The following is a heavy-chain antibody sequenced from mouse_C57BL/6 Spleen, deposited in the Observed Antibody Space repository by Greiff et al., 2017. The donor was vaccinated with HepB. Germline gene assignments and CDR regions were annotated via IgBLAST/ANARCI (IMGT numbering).Heavy chain of an antibody. D-gene: IGHD2-5*01. CDR3: AVYSNYVRGAMDY. J-gene: IGHJ4*01. V-gene: IGHV5-17*01. Sequence: DVQLVESGGGLVKPGGSLKLSCAASGFTFSDYGMHWVRQAPEKGLEWVAYISSGSSTIYYADTVKGRFTISRDNAKNTLFLQMTSLRSEDTAMYYCAVYSNYVRGAMDYWGQGTSVTVSS. CDR1: GFTFSDYG. CDR2: ISSGSSTI.